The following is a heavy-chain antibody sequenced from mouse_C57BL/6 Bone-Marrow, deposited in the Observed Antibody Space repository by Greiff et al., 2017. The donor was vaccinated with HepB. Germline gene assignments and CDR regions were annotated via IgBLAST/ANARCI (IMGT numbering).Heavy chain of an antibody. CDR1: GISITTGNYR. CDR2: IYYSGTI. Sequence: EVKLEESGPGLVKPSQTVFLTCTVTGISITTGNYRWSWIRQFPGNKLEWIGYIYYSGTITYNPSLTSRTTSTRDTPKNQFFLEMNSLTAEDTATYYCARNYGPYAMDYWGQGTSVTVSS. J-gene: IGHJ4*01. D-gene: IGHD1-1*01. V-gene: IGHV3-5*01. CDR3: ARNYGPYAMDY.